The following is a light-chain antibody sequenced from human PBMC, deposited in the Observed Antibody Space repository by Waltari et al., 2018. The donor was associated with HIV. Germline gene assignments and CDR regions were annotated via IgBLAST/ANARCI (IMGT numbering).Light chain of an antibody. Sequence: QSALTQPRSVAGSPGQAVTISCTGTSSDVGGYNYVSWYQQHPGTAPKLMISEVSNRPSGVSNRFSGSKSGNTASLTISGLQAEDEADYYCSSYTSSSTLVFGGGTKLTVL. V-gene: IGLV2-14*01. CDR3: SSYTSSSTLV. J-gene: IGLJ2*01. CDR2: EVS. CDR1: SSDVGGYNY.